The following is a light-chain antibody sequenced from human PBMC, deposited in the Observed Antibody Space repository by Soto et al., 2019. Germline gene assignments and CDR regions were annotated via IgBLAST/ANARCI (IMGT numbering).Light chain of an antibody. CDR1: SSNIGSNY. CDR3: AARDDSLRGWV. J-gene: IGLJ3*02. Sequence: QSVLSQSPSASGTPGQRVTISCSGSSSNIGSNYVFWYQQLPGTAPKVLIYRNYQRPSGVPDRFSGSKSGSSASLAISGLRSEDEADYYCAARDDSLRGWVFGGGTKVTVL. V-gene: IGLV1-47*01. CDR2: RNY.